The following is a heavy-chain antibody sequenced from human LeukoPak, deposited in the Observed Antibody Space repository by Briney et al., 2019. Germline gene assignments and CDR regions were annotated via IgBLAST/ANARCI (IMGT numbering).Heavy chain of an antibody. Sequence: GGSLRHSCAASGFTFSSYGMHWVRQAPGKGLEWVAFIRYDGSNKYYADSVKGRFTISRDNSKNTLYLQMNSLRAEDTAVYYCARRAGDYSHPYDYWGQGTLVTVSS. J-gene: IGHJ4*02. V-gene: IGHV3-30*02. CDR1: GFTFSSYG. CDR3: ARRAGDYSHPYDY. CDR2: IRYDGSNK. D-gene: IGHD3-22*01.